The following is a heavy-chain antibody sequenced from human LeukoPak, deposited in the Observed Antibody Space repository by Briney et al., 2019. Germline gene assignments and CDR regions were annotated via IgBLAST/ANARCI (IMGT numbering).Heavy chain of an antibody. J-gene: IGHJ5*02. Sequence: ASVKVSCKASGGTFSSYAISWVRQAPGQGLEWVGGIIPIFGTANYAQKFQGRVTITTHESTSTAYMELSSLRSEDTAVYYCARVGRPEWRCYYSGYWFVPLGQGTLVTLSS. V-gene: IGHV1-69*05. CDR1: GGTFSSYA. CDR3: ARVGRPEWRCYYSGYWFVP. D-gene: IGHD3-3*01. CDR2: IIPIFGTA.